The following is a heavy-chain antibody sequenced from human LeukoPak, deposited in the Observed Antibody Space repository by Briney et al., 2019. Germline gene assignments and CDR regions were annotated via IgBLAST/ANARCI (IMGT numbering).Heavy chain of an antibody. Sequence: ASVKVSCKASGYTFTSYGISWVRQAPGQGLEWMGWISAYNGSTNYAQKLQGRVTMTTDTSTSTAYMELRSLRSDDTAVYYCARELTYYYDSSGYKYYYYYYMDVWGKGTTVTVSS. D-gene: IGHD3-22*01. V-gene: IGHV1-18*01. J-gene: IGHJ6*03. CDR3: ARELTYYYDSSGYKYYYYYYMDV. CDR2: ISAYNGST. CDR1: GYTFTSYG.